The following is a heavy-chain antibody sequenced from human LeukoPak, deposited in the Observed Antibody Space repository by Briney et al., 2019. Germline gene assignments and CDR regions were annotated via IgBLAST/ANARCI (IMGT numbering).Heavy chain of an antibody. CDR2: IKSQTDGGTT. D-gene: IGHD5-24*01. Sequence: GGSLRLSCAASGFTFSNAWMSWVRQAPGKGLEWVGRIKSQTDGGTTDYAAPVKGRFTISRDDSKNTLYLQMNSLKIEDAAVYYCTTDQGEMATIFFDYWGQGTLVTVSS. CDR1: GFTFSNAW. J-gene: IGHJ4*02. V-gene: IGHV3-15*01. CDR3: TTDQGEMATIFFDY.